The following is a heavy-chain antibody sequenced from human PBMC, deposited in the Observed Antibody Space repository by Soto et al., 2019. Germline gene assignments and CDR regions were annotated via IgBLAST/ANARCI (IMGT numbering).Heavy chain of an antibody. CDR1: GGSVSSDIYY. D-gene: IGHD2-2*01. V-gene: IGHV4-31*03. CDR3: ARYPVVVVPAANFGLDV. Sequence: QVQLQESGPGLVKPSQTLSLTCSVSGGSVSSDIYYWSWIRHHPGKVLEWIGYIYYSGNTYYNPSLGGRVTISLDPSKNHFALRLRSVTPADTAVYYCARYPVVVVPAANFGLDVWGQGATVTVSS. CDR2: IYYSGNT. J-gene: IGHJ6*02.